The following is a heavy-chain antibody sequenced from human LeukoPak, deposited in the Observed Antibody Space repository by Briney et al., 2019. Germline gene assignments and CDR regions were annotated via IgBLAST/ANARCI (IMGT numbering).Heavy chain of an antibody. D-gene: IGHD1-26*01. V-gene: IGHV3-33*06. CDR1: GFTFSSYG. CDR2: IWYDGSNK. J-gene: IGHJ5*02. CDR3: AKDSGSGNNWFDP. Sequence: GGSLRLSCAASGFTFSSYGMHWVRQAPGKGLEWVAVIWYDGSNKYYADSVKGRFTISRDNSKNTLYLQMNSLRAEDTAVYYCAKDSGSGNNWFDPWGQGTLVTVSS.